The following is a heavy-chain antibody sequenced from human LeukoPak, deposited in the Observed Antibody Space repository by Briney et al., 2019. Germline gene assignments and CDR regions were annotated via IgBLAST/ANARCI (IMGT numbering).Heavy chain of an antibody. D-gene: IGHD2-2*01. Sequence: PSETLSLTCTVSGGSISSYRWSWIRQPPGKGLEWIGYIYYSGSTNYNPSLKSRVTISVDTSKNQFSLKLSSVTAADTAVYYCARTVGYCSSTSCYNFTFDYWGQGTLVTVSS. J-gene: IGHJ4*02. V-gene: IGHV4-59*01. CDR2: IYYSGST. CDR1: GGSISSYR. CDR3: ARTVGYCSSTSCYNFTFDY.